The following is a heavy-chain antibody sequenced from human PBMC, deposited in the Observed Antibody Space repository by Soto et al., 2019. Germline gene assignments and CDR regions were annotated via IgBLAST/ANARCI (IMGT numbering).Heavy chain of an antibody. CDR1: GGSICNYY. CDR3: ARDRGGITVAANPLGEWFDP. V-gene: IGHV4-59*08. D-gene: IGHD6-19*01. CDR2: ISYSGTT. Sequence: PSETLSLTCTVSGGSICNYYGSWIRQPPGKGLESLGYISYSGTTNYNPSLKSRATISVDTSKNQLSLKLTSVTAADTAMYYCARDRGGITVAANPLGEWFDPWGPGTLVTVSS. J-gene: IGHJ5*02.